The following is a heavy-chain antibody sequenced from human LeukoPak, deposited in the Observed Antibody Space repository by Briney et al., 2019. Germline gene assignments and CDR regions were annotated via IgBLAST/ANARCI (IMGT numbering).Heavy chain of an antibody. CDR2: VSSSGDAA. D-gene: IGHD3-22*01. V-gene: IGHV3-21*01. Sequence: GGSLRLSCAASGFTFSTYSMNWVRQAPGTGLEWVSSVSSSGDAAYYADAVKGRFTISRDNARNSVSLQMNSLRAEDTAVYYCARLLNYYASSGSDYWGQGTLVTVSS. CDR3: ARLLNYYASSGSDY. J-gene: IGHJ4*02. CDR1: GFTFSTYS.